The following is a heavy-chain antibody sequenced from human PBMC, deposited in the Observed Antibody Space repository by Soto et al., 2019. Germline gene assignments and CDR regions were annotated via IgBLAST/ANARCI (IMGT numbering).Heavy chain of an antibody. CDR2: ISYSGST. D-gene: IGHD1-26*01. Sequence: QVQLQESGPGLVKPSETLSLTCTVSGGSINSYYWSWIRQPPGKGLEWIGFISYSGSTSYNPSLKSRVTISVDTSKSQFSLNLGSVTAADTAVYYCARYSGTYYVFWGQGTLVTVSS. CDR3: ARYSGTYYVF. V-gene: IGHV4-59*01. CDR1: GGSINSYY. J-gene: IGHJ4*02.